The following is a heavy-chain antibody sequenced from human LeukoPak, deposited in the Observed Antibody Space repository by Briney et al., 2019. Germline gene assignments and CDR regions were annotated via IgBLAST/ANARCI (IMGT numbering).Heavy chain of an antibody. CDR2: IIPIFGTA. CDR3: ARDGWELRGGPFDY. V-gene: IGHV1-69*13. CDR1: GVTFSGYA. J-gene: IGHJ4*02. Sequence: SVKVSCKASGVTFSGYAISWVRQAPGQRLEWMGGIIPIFGTANYAQKFQGRVTITADESTSTAYMELSSLRSEDTAVYYCARDGWELRGGPFDYWGQGTLVTVSS. D-gene: IGHD1-26*01.